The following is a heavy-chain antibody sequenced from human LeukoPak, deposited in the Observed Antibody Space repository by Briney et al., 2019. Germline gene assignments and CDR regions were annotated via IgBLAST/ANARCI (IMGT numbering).Heavy chain of an antibody. V-gene: IGHV5-51*01. CDR3: ARTEYYDILTGYLGWFDP. CDR2: IYPGDSDT. D-gene: IGHD3-9*01. J-gene: IGHJ5*02. Sequence: GESLKISCKGSGYSFTSYWIGWVRQMPGKGLEWMGIIYPGDSDTRYSPSFQGQVTISADKSISPAYLQWSSLKASDTAMYYCARTEYYDILTGYLGWFDPWGQGTLVTVSS. CDR1: GYSFTSYW.